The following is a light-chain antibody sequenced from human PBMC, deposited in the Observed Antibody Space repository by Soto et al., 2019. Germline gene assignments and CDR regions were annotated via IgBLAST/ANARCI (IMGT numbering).Light chain of an antibody. CDR3: MQRTHVPIT. Sequence: DVVMTQSPLSLSVTPGQPASISCKSSQSLLHITGETFLFWYLQKPGQSPQLLIYEVSTRVSGVPDRFSGSGSGTDFTLKISRVEAEDVGVYYCMQRTHVPITFGQGTRLEIK. V-gene: IGKV2-29*03. J-gene: IGKJ5*01. CDR2: EVS. CDR1: QSLLHITGETF.